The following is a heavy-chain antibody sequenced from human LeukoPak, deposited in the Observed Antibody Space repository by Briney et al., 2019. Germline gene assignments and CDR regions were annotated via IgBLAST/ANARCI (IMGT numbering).Heavy chain of an antibody. CDR2: ISAGGGST. CDR3: AKSPRSAADNWFDP. D-gene: IGHD6-13*01. CDR1: GFTFSSYA. J-gene: IGHJ5*02. V-gene: IGHV3-23*01. Sequence: GGSLRLSCAASGFTFSSYAMNWVRQAPGKGLEWVSGISAGGGSTYYADSVKGRFTISRDNSKNTLYLQMNSLTVEDTAVYYCAKSPRSAADNWFDPWGQGTLVTVSS.